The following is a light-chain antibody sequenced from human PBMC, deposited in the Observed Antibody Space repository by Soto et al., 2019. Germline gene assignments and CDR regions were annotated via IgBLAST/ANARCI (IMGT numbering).Light chain of an antibody. CDR1: QSVSSTY. V-gene: IGKV3-20*01. CDR2: GAS. CDR3: QQSGTSPQT. Sequence: EIVLTQSPGTLSLSPGERATLSCRASQSVSSTYLAWYQHKTGQAPRLLIYGASSRPTGIPDRFSGSGSGTDFTLTISRLKPEDFAVYYCQQSGTSPQTFGGGTKVEIK. J-gene: IGKJ4*01.